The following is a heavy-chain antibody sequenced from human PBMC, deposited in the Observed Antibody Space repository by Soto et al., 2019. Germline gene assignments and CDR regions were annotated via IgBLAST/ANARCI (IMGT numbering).Heavy chain of an antibody. CDR3: AHRPSYCSGGSSYSGFDY. CDR1: GFSLSTSGVG. V-gene: IGHV2-5*02. J-gene: IGHJ4*02. Sequence: QITLKESGPTLVKPTQTLTLTCTFSGFSLSTSGVGVGWIRQPPGKALEWLALIYWDDDKRYSPSLKSRLTITKDNSKNQVVLTMTNMDPVDTATYYCAHRPSYCSGGSSYSGFDYWGQGTLVTVSS. CDR2: IYWDDDK. D-gene: IGHD2-15*01.